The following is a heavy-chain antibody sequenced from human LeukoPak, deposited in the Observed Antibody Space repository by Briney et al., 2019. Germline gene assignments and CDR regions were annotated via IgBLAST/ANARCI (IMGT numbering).Heavy chain of an antibody. CDR3: ARRTNDNGDYRGSFGY. J-gene: IGHJ4*02. CDR2: SYPVDSDT. D-gene: IGHD4-17*01. CDR1: GYSFSNYW. Sequence: GESLKISCKGSGYSFSNYWIGWVRQMPGKGLEWMGISYPVDSDTRYSPSCEGQVTISVDKSITTVYLQWSSLKASDSAMYYCARRTNDNGDYRGSFGYWGQGTLVTVSS. V-gene: IGHV5-51*01.